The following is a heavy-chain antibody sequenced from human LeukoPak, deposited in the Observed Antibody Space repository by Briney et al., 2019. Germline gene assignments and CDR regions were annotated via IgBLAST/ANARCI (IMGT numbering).Heavy chain of an antibody. D-gene: IGHD1-1*01. CDR2: IYYSGST. CDR1: GGSISSGAYY. V-gene: IGHV4-31*03. J-gene: IGHJ4*02. Sequence: PSETLSLTCTVSGGSISSGAYYWTWIRQHPGKGLEWIGYIYYSGSTYYNPSLKSRVSISLATSKIQFSLKLNSVTAADTAVYYCARSNWSDRYYVDYWGQGTLVTVSS. CDR3: ARSNWSDRYYVDY.